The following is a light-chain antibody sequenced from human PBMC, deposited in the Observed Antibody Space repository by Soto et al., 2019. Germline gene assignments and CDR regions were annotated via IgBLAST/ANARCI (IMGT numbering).Light chain of an antibody. V-gene: IGLV1-44*01. J-gene: IGLJ3*02. CDR3: AAWDDRLKGWV. CDR1: SSNIGSEN. CDR2: ANK. Sequence: QPVLTQPPSASGTPGQRVTISCSGSSSNIGSENVNWYQQVPGTAPKLLIYANKHRPSGVPGRFSVSKSDTSASLAIGGLQCGDEPDYYCAAWDDRLKGWVFVGGTK.